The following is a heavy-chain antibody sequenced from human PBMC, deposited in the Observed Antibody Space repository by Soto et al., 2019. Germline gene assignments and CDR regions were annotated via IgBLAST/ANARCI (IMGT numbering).Heavy chain of an antibody. CDR2: IYYSGST. Sequence: PETLSLTCTVSGGSVSSGSYYWSWIRQPPGKGLECIGYIYYSGSTNYNPSLKSRVTISVDTSKNQFSLKLSSVTAADTAVYYCAGASGLYYFDYWGQGTLVTVSS. J-gene: IGHJ4*02. CDR3: AGASGLYYFDY. V-gene: IGHV4-61*01. CDR1: GGSVSSGSYY. D-gene: IGHD1-1*01.